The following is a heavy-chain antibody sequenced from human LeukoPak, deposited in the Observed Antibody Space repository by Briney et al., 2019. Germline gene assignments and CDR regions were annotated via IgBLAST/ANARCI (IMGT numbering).Heavy chain of an antibody. CDR1: GGSISSYY. D-gene: IGHD3-10*01. CDR3: ARRGWRFGVYAFDI. V-gene: IGHV4-59*08. Sequence: SETLSLTCTVSGGSISSYYWSWIRQPPGKGLEWIGYIYYSGSTNYNPSLKSRVTISVDTSKNQFSLKLSSVTAADTAVYYCARRGWRFGVYAFDIWGQGTMVTVSS. J-gene: IGHJ3*02. CDR2: IYYSGST.